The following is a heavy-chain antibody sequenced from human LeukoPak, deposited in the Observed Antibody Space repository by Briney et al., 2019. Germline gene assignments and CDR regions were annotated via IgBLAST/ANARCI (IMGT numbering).Heavy chain of an antibody. V-gene: IGHV4-38-2*01. D-gene: IGHD2-2*01. Sequence: KPSETLSLTCAVSGYSISSGYYWGWIRQPPGKGLEWIGSIYHSGSTYYNPSLKSRVTISVDTSKNQFSLKLSSVTAADTAVYYCARQYCSSTSCLDDFDYWGQGTLATVSS. CDR2: IYHSGST. CDR1: GYSISSGYY. CDR3: ARQYCSSTSCLDDFDY. J-gene: IGHJ4*02.